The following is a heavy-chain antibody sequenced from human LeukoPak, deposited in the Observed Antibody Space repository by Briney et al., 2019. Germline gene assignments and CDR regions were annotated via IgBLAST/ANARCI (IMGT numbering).Heavy chain of an antibody. J-gene: IGHJ6*03. V-gene: IGHV4-59*01. CDR1: SGSFTNYY. CDR3: ARGDYYYMDV. CDR2: IYYSGST. Sequence: SETLSLTCTISSGSFTNYYWSWIRQPPGKGLEWIGYIYYSGSTNYNPSLKSRVTISVDTSNNQVSLNLITVTAADTAVYYCARGDYYYMDVWDKGTTVIVSS.